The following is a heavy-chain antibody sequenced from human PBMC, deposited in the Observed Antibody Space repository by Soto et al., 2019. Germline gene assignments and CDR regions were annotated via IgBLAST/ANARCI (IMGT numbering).Heavy chain of an antibody. D-gene: IGHD3-10*01. CDR1: GFSFRWFG. V-gene: IGHV3-30*18. CDR3: AKCEVRRIIPSYFDF. J-gene: IGHJ4*02. Sequence: PGGSLRLSCAVSGFSFRWFGMNWVRQAPGKGLEWVARISNDGSNEYYVDSVKGRFTISRDNSKNTLYLQMDSLRAEDTAVYYFAKCEVRRIIPSYFDFWGLGTLVTVSS. CDR2: ISNDGSNE.